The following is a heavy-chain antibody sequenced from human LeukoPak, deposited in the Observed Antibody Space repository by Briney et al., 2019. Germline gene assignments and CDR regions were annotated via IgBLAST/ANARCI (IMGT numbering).Heavy chain of an antibody. CDR3: ASLSCSGGSCYYYGMDV. J-gene: IGHJ6*02. V-gene: IGHV4-59*12. Sequence: SETLSLTCTVSGDSFSRYYWSWIRQPPGMGLEWIGYIYYTGGTDYNPSLKSRVTISWDTSKNQFSLQLRSVTAADTDVYYCASLSCSGGSCYYYGMDVWGQGTTVTVSS. CDR2: IYYTGGT. D-gene: IGHD2-15*01. CDR1: GDSFSRYY.